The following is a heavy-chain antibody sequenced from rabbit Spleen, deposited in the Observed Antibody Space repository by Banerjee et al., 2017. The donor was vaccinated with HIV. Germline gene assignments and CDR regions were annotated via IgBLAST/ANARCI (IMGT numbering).Heavy chain of an antibody. CDR2: MYPDGIGST. CDR1: GFSFSTSYY. V-gene: IGHV1S40*01. Sequence: QSLEESGGDMVKPGASLTLTCTASGFSFSTSYYICWVRQAPGKGLEWIGCMYPDGIGSTAYASWAKGRFTISKTSSTTVTLQMTSLTVADTATYFCARAYVDGSVGVWNLWGQGTLVTVS. CDR3: ARAYVDGSVGVWNL. D-gene: IGHD5-1*01. J-gene: IGHJ4*01.